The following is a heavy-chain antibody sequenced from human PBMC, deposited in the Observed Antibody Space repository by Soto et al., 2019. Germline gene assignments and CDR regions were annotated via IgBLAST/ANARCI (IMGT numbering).Heavy chain of an antibody. D-gene: IGHD3-9*01. Sequence: ASVKVSCKASGYTFTSYDINWVRQATGQGLEWMGWMNPNSGNTGYAQKFQGRVTMTRNTSISTAYMELSSLRSEDTAVYYCAREKFDYDILTGYYDIDDYWGQGTLVTVSS. CDR2: MNPNSGNT. V-gene: IGHV1-8*01. CDR1: GYTFTSYD. CDR3: AREKFDYDILTGYYDIDDY. J-gene: IGHJ4*02.